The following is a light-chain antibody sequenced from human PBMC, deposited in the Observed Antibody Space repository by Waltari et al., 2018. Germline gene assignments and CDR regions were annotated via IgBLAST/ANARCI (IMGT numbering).Light chain of an antibody. V-gene: IGKV2-28*01. Sequence: DIVMTQTPLSLPVTPGEPACISCRSSQSLLDSDGYTHLHWYLQKPGQSPQLLIYLGSNRASGVPDRFSGSGSGTDFTLKISRVEAEDVGVYYCMQTLQTPYSFGQGTKVEIK. CDR2: LGS. J-gene: IGKJ2*03. CDR1: QSLLDSDGYTH. CDR3: MQTLQTPYS.